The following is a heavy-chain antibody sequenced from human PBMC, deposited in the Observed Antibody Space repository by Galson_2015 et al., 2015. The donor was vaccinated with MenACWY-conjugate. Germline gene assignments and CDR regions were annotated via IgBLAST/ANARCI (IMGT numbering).Heavy chain of an antibody. D-gene: IGHD2-2*01. Sequence: SLRLSCAASGFPFSDYSMNWVRQAPGKGPEWVSFISSSSSYIYYADSVKGRFTVSRDNAKNSLYLQMTSLRAEDTAVYYCARDPGTIIKYHFDHWGQGTLVTVSS. CDR2: ISSSSSYI. CDR3: ARDPGTIIKYHFDH. CDR1: GFPFSDYS. J-gene: IGHJ4*02. V-gene: IGHV3-21*01.